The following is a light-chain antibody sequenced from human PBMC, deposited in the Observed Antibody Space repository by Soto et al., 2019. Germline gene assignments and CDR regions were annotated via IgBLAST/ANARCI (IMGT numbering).Light chain of an antibody. CDR1: QYVSSF. V-gene: IGKV3-11*01. J-gene: IGKJ1*01. Sequence: EIVLTQSPATLSLSPGERATLSCRASQYVSSFLAWYQQKAGQAPRLLIYDASHRATGIPARFSGSGSGTDFTLTVNSLEPEDFALYYCQQRYNWPPTFGQGPKVDI. CDR2: DAS. CDR3: QQRYNWPPT.